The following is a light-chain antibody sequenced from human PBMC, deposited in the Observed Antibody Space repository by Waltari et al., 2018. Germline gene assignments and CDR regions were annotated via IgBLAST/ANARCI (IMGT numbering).Light chain of an antibody. CDR3: MQALQTPV. CDR1: QSLLHSNGYNY. Sequence: DIVMTQSPLSLPVTPGEPASISCRSSQSLLHSNGYNYLDWYLQKSGQSPQLLIYLGSNRASGVPDRFSGSGSGTDFTLKISRVEAEDVGVYYCMQALQTPVFGQGTKVEIK. CDR2: LGS. J-gene: IGKJ1*01. V-gene: IGKV2-28*01.